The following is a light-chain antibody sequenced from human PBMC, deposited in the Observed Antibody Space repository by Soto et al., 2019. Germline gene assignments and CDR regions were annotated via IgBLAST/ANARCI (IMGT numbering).Light chain of an antibody. V-gene: IGKV3-20*01. Sequence: EIVLTQSPGTLSLSPGERATLSCRASQSVSSSYLAWYQQKPGQAPRLLIYGASSSATGIPVRFSGSGSGTDFTLTISRLEPDDFEVYYCQQYGSSITFGQGTRLEIK. J-gene: IGKJ5*01. CDR2: GAS. CDR1: QSVSSSY. CDR3: QQYGSSIT.